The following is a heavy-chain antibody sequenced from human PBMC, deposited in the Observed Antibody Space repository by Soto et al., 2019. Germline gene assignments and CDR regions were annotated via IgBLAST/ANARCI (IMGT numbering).Heavy chain of an antibody. CDR2: IYYSGST. CDR3: ARLVGSGSYYSLYFDY. V-gene: IGHV4-39*01. D-gene: IGHD3-10*01. Sequence: SETLSLTCTVSGGSISSSSYYWGWIRRPPGKGLEWIGSIYYSGSTYYNPSLKSRVTISVDTSKNQFSLKLSSVTAADTAVYYCARLVGSGSYYSLYFDYWGQGTLVTVSS. CDR1: GGSISSSSYY. J-gene: IGHJ4*02.